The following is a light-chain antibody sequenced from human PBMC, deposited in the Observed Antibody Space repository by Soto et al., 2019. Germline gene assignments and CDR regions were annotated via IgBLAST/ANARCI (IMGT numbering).Light chain of an antibody. Sequence: DIQMTQSPSSLSASVGDRVTINCRASQTIKSYLNWYQQKPGKAPRVLIYGAASLQSGVPSRFSGSGSGTNFSLTINSLQPEDYATYYCQQSYNIQALTFGGGTKVEIK. CDR1: QTIKSY. V-gene: IGKV1-39*01. CDR2: GAA. J-gene: IGKJ4*01. CDR3: QQSYNIQALT.